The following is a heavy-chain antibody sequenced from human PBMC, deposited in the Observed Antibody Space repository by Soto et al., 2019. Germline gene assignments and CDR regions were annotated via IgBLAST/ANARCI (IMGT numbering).Heavy chain of an antibody. CDR1: GFTFSSYS. CDR2: ISSSSSTI. V-gene: IGHV3-48*02. J-gene: IGHJ4*02. D-gene: IGHD6-19*01. Sequence: GGSLRLSCAASGFTFSSYSMNWVRQAPGKGLEWVSYISSSSSTIYYADSVKGRFTISRDNAKNSLYLQMNSLRDEDTAVYYCAREPAPLDSSGWHDYWGQGTLVIVSS. CDR3: AREPAPLDSSGWHDY.